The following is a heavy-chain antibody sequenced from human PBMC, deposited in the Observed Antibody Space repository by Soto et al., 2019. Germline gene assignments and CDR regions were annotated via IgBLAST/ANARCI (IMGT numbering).Heavy chain of an antibody. CDR3: ATLVGTTKAFDI. D-gene: IGHD1-26*01. J-gene: IGHJ3*02. CDR2: IFPADSDT. CDR1: GYCFSTFW. Sequence: GESLKISCEGSGYCFSTFWIGWVRQMPGRGLEWMGVIFPADSDTRYSPSFQGQVTISADKSISTAYLQWSSLTASDTAMYYCATLVGTTKAFDIWGPGTMVTVSS. V-gene: IGHV5-51*01.